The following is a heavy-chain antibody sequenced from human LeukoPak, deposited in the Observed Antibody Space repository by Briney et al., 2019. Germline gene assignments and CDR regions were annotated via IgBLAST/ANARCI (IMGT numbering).Heavy chain of an antibody. CDR2: INPNSGGT. CDR1: GYTFTGYY. CDR3: ARSGQWLGEYYYYYYYMDV. V-gene: IGHV1-2*02. Sequence: WASVKVSCKASGYTFTGYYLHWVRQAPGQGLEWMGCINPNSGGTNYAQKFQGRVTMTRDTSISTAYMELSRLRSDDTAVYYCARSGQWLGEYYYYYYYMDVWGKGTTVTVSS. D-gene: IGHD6-19*01. J-gene: IGHJ6*03.